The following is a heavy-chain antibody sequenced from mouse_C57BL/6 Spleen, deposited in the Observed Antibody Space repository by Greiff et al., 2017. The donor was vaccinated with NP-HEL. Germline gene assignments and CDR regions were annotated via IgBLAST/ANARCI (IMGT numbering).Heavy chain of an antibody. CDR2: IHPNSGST. Sequence: QVQLKQPGAELVKPGASVTLSCKASGYTFTSYWMHWVQQRPGQGLEWIGVIHPNSGSTNYNEKFKSKATLTVDKSSSTAYMQLSSLTSEDSAVYYSAKGTCYALDYWGQGTSVTVSS. V-gene: IGHV1-64*01. CDR3: AKGTCYALDY. CDR1: GYTFTSYW. D-gene: IGHD3-3*01. J-gene: IGHJ4*01.